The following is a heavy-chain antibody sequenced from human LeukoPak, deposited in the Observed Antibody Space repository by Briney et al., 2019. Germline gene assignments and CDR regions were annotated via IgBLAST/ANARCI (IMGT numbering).Heavy chain of an antibody. CDR3: ARVYSSSWFYFDY. V-gene: IGHV3-20*04. CDR1: GFTFDDYG. D-gene: IGHD6-13*01. J-gene: IGHJ4*02. Sequence: GGALRLSCAASGFTFDDYGMSWVRQGPGKGLEWVSGINWNGGSTGYADSVKGRFTISRDNAKNSLYLQMNSLRAEDTALYYCARVYSSSWFYFDYWGQGTLVTVSS. CDR2: INWNGGST.